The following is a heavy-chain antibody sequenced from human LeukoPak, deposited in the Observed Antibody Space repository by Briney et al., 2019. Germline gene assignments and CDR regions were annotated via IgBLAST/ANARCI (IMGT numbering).Heavy chain of an antibody. CDR2: INHSGST. V-gene: IGHV4-39*07. Sequence: SETLSLTCTVSGGSISSSSYYWGWIRQPPGKGLEWIGEINHSGSTNYNPSLKSRVTISVDTSKNQFSLKLSSVTAADTAVYYCARLVAAAGTLDYWGQGTLVTVSS. J-gene: IGHJ4*02. CDR3: ARLVAAAGTLDY. CDR1: GGSISSSSYY. D-gene: IGHD6-13*01.